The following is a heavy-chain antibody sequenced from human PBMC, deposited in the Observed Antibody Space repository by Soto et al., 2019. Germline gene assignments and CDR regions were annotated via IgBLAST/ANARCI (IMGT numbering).Heavy chain of an antibody. CDR2: IIPIFGTA. J-gene: IGHJ4*02. D-gene: IGHD3-10*01. Sequence: GASVKVSCKASGGTFSSYAISWVRQAPGQGLEWMGGIIPIFGTANYAQKFQGRVTITADESTSTAYMELSSLRSEDTAVYYCARDRGSGSGITRYYFAYWGQGTLVTVSS. CDR3: ARDRGSGSGITRYYFAY. V-gene: IGHV1-69*13. CDR1: GGTFSSYA.